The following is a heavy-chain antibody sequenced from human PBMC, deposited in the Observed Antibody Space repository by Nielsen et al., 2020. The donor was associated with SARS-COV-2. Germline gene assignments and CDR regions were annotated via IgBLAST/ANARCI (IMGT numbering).Heavy chain of an antibody. J-gene: IGHJ3*02. CDR2: ISSSSSYI. Sequence: GGSLRLSCAASGFTFSSYSMNWVRQAPGKGLEWVSSISSSSSYIYYADSVKGRFTISRDNAKNPLSLQMNSLRAEDTAVYYCARESVTGTDAFDIWGQGTVVTVSS. D-gene: IGHD6-19*01. CDR1: GFTFSSYS. CDR3: ARESVTGTDAFDI. V-gene: IGHV3-21*01.